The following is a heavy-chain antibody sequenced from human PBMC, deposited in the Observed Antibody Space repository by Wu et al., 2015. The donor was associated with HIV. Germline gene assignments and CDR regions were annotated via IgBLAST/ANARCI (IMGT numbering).Heavy chain of an antibody. Sequence: QVQLVQSGAEVKKPGASVKVSCKASGYSFTTYGIAWVRQAPGPGLEWMGWISTYNGDTKYAQKFQDRVTMTTDTSTNTAYMELRGLRSDDTAVYYCVRSREIWFANGMAVWGQGTTVTVSS. J-gene: IGHJ6*02. CDR3: VRSREIWFANGMAV. V-gene: IGHV1-18*01. CDR1: GYSFTTYG. D-gene: IGHD3-10*01. CDR2: ISTYNGDT.